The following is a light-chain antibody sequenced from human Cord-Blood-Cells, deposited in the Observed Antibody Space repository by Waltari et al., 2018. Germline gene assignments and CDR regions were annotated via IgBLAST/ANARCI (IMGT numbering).Light chain of an antibody. Sequence: DIVMTQSPDSLAVSPGERATINGKSSQSVLYSSNNKNYLAWYQQKPGQPPKLLIYWASTRESGVPDRFSGSGSGTDFTLTISSLQAEDVAVYYCQQYYSTPLTFGGGTKVEIK. J-gene: IGKJ4*01. CDR3: QQYYSTPLT. CDR1: QSVLYSSNNKNY. CDR2: WAS. V-gene: IGKV4-1*01.